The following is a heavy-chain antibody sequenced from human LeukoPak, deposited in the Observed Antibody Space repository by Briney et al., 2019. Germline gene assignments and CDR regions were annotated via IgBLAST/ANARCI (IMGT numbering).Heavy chain of an antibody. CDR3: AREPNYYDSSGYYSLPDY. Sequence: SQTLSLTCAISGDSVSSNSAAWNWIRQSPSRGLEWLGRTYYRSKWYNDYAVSVKSRITINPDTSKNQFSLQLNSVTPEDTAVYYCAREPNYYDSSGYYSLPDYWGQGTLVTVSS. CDR1: GDSVSSNSAA. CDR2: TYYRSKWYN. D-gene: IGHD3-22*01. V-gene: IGHV6-1*01. J-gene: IGHJ4*02.